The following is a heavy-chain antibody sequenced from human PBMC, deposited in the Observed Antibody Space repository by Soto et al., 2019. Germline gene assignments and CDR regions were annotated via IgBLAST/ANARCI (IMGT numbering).Heavy chain of an antibody. Sequence: ASVKVSCTASGYTFTSYGISWVRQAPGQGLEWMGWVIAYNGNTDYAQKFQGRVTMTADTSTSTAYMELRSLRYDDTAMYYCVRSGYSGYDYYWGQGTLVPVSS. J-gene: IGHJ4*02. CDR3: VRSGYSGYDYY. CDR2: VIAYNGNT. D-gene: IGHD5-12*01. CDR1: GYTFTSYG. V-gene: IGHV1-18*01.